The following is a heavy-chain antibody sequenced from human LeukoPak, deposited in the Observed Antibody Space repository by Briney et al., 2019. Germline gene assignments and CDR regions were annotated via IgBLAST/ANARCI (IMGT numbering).Heavy chain of an antibody. CDR1: GFTFSSYA. Sequence: PGGSLRLPCAASGFTFSSYAMSWVRQAPGKGLEWVSAISGSGGSTYYADSVKGRFTISRDNSKNTLYLQMNSLRAEDTAVYYCAKLTGGGPKKQQLARSTYYFDYWGQGTLVTVSS. V-gene: IGHV3-23*01. J-gene: IGHJ4*02. CDR2: ISGSGGST. CDR3: AKLTGGGPKKQQLARSTYYFDY. D-gene: IGHD6-13*01.